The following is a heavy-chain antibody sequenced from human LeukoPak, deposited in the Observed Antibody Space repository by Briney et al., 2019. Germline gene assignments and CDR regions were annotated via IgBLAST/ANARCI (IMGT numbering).Heavy chain of an antibody. CDR1: GFTFSSSA. D-gene: IGHD1-26*01. V-gene: IGHV3-23*01. J-gene: IGHJ4*02. CDR3: ARSGPHLDY. Sequence: GGSLRLSCAASGFTFSSSAMSWVRQAPGKGLEWVAAISDTGRLSYCADSVNGRFTISRDNSKNTLSLQMNSLRAADTAVYYCARSGPHLDYWGQGTLVTVSS. CDR2: ISDTGRLS.